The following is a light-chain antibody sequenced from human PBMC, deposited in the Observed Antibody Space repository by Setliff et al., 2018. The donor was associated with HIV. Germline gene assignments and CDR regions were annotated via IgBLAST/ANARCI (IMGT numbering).Light chain of an antibody. CDR3: CSYAGSGTYV. J-gene: IGLJ1*01. CDR1: SSDVGSYNL. Sequence: QSVLTQPASVSGSPGQSITISCTGTSSDVGSYNLVSWYQQHPGKAPKLMIYDVSKRPSGVSNRFSGSKSGNTASLTISGLQAEDEADYYCCSYAGSGTYVFGTGTKV. V-gene: IGLV2-23*02. CDR2: DVS.